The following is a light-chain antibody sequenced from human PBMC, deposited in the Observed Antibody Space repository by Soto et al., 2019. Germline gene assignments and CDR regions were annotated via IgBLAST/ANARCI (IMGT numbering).Light chain of an antibody. CDR3: SSYTSSSTYV. J-gene: IGLJ1*01. CDR2: DVS. V-gene: IGLV2-14*03. CDR1: SGDVGGYNY. Sequence: QSVLTQPASVSGSPGQSITISCTGTSGDVGGYNYVSWYQQHPGKAPKLMIYDVSNRPSGVSNRFSSSKSGNTASLTISGLQAEDEADYYCSSYTSSSTYVFGTGTKLTVL.